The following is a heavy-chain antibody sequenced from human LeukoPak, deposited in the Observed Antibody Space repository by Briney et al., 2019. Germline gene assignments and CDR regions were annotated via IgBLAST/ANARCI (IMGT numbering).Heavy chain of an antibody. D-gene: IGHD3-3*01. CDR2: ISGSSSDI. Sequence: PGGSLRLSCIASGFTFSRYSMNWVRQAPGRGLEWISSISGSSSDIFYADSVKGRFTISRDNSKNTLYLQMNSLRAEDTAVYYCARARGRGDPYDYWGQGTLVTVSS. J-gene: IGHJ4*02. CDR1: GFTFSRYS. V-gene: IGHV3-21*04. CDR3: ARARGRGDPYDY.